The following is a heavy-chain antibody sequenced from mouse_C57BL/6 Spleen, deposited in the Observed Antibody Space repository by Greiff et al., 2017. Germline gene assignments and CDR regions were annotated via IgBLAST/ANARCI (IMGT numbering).Heavy chain of an antibody. CDR2: IDPSDSET. J-gene: IGHJ2*01. CDR3: ARSITTVVAGDYFDY. Sequence: VQLQQPGAELVRPGSSVKLSCKASGYTFTSYWMHWVKQRPIQGLEWIGNIDPSDSETHYNQKFKDKATLTVDKSTSTAYMQLSRLTSEDSAVYCCARSITTVVAGDYFDYWGQGTTLTVSS. D-gene: IGHD1-1*01. V-gene: IGHV1-52*01. CDR1: GYTFTSYW.